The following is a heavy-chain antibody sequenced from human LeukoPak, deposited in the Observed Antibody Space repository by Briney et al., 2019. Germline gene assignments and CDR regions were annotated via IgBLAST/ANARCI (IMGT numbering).Heavy chain of an antibody. CDR3: ARVRESFDFWSGYEDVFDV. Sequence: ASVKVSCKASGYTFTSYYMHWVRQAPGQGLEWMGIINPSGGSTSYAQKFQGRITMTRDTSTSTVYMELSSLRSEDSAVYFCARVRESFDFWSGYEDVFDVWGQGTMVTVSS. V-gene: IGHV1-46*01. CDR2: INPSGGST. J-gene: IGHJ3*01. D-gene: IGHD3-3*01. CDR1: GYTFTSYY.